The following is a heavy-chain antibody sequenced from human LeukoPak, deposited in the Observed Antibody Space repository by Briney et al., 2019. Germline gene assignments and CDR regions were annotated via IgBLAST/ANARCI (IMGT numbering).Heavy chain of an antibody. CDR2: ILCDGSNK. J-gene: IGHJ5*02. Sequence: GGSLRLSCAASGFTFSSYAMHGVRQAPGKGLEGVAVILCDGSNKYYADSVKGRFTISRDNSKNTLYLQMNTLRAEDTAVYSFERDGCDILCGGGLRGWFDPWGQGTLVTVSS. V-gene: IGHV3-30-3*01. CDR3: ERDGCDILCGGGLRGWFDP. CDR1: GFTFSSYA. D-gene: IGHD3-9*01.